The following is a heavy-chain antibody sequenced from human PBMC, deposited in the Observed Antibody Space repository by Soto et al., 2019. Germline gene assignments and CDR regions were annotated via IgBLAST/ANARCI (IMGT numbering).Heavy chain of an antibody. V-gene: IGHV3-66*01. Sequence: GGSLRLSCAASGFTVSTDWMYWVRQAPGKGLEWVSVIRSGGNTYYADSVEGRFTISRDNSKNTVYLQMNSLRAEDTAVYYCVRENYYFGTDVWRQGTTVTVS. J-gene: IGHJ6*02. CDR3: VRENYYFGTDV. CDR1: GFTVSTDW. CDR2: IRSGGNT.